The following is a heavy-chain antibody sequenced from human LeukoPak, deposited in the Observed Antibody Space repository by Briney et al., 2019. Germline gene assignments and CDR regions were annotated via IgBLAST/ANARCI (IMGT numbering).Heavy chain of an antibody. J-gene: IGHJ1*01. V-gene: IGHV5-51*01. CDR2: IYPGDSDT. D-gene: IGHD6-19*01. CDR3: ARAVAGAPEYFQH. CDR1: GYRFNYW. Sequence: KGGESLKISCKDSGYRFNYWIGWVRQMPGKGLEWMGVIYPGDSDTRYSPSFQGQVTISADKSISTAYLQWSSLKASDTAMYYCARAVAGAPEYFQHWGQGTLVTVSS.